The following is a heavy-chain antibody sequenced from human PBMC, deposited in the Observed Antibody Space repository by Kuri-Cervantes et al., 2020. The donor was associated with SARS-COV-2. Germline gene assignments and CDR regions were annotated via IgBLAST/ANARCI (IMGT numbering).Heavy chain of an antibody. CDR1: GFTFSSYS. Sequence: GESLKISCAASGFTFSSYSMNWVRQAPGKGLEWVSYISSSSSTIYYADSVKGRFTISRDNSKNTLYLQMNSLGAEDTAVYYCARELVFFDHWGQGTLVTVSS. CDR2: ISSSSSTI. CDR3: ARELVFFDH. J-gene: IGHJ4*02. V-gene: IGHV3-48*01.